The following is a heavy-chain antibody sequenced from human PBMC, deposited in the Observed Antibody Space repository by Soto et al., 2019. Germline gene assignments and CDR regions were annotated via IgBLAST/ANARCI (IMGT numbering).Heavy chain of an antibody. CDR2: ISYDGYNK. CDR1: GFTFSSYA. Sequence: QVQLVESGGGVVQPGRSLRLSCAVSGFTFSSYAMHWVRQAPGKGLEWVAIISYDGYNKYYADSVKGRFTISRDNSKNTLYLQMNSLRTEDTALCYCARDSIDGMDVWGQGTTVTVSS. CDR3: ARDSIDGMDV. J-gene: IGHJ6*02. V-gene: IGHV3-30-3*01.